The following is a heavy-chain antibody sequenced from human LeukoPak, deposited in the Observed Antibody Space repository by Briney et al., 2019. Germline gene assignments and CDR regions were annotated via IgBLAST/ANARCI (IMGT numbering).Heavy chain of an antibody. D-gene: IGHD6-25*01. CDR3: ARAAAGQGYYYMDV. CDR2: INWNGDTT. J-gene: IGHJ6*03. CDR1: GFTFDDYA. Sequence: GGSLRLSCAASGFTFDDYAMSWVRQAPGKGPEWVSGINWNGDTTSYVDSVKGRFTISRDNAKNSVYLQMNSLRAEDTALYYCARAAAGQGYYYMDVWGKGTTVTVSS. V-gene: IGHV3-20*04.